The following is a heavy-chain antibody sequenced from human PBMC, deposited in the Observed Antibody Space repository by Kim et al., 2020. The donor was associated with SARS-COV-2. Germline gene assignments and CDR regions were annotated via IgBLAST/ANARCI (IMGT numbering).Heavy chain of an antibody. J-gene: IGHJ4*02. D-gene: IGHD5-12*01. CDR1: GGSITSGDYS. V-gene: IGHV4-30-2*01. CDR2: MDRSGST. CDR3: ARGGGYNSPFDS. Sequence: SETLSLTCAVSGGSITSGDYSWNWIRQPPGKGLEWIGYMDRSGSTYYNPSLRSRVTISLDRYKNQFSLKVNSMISADTAVHYCARGGGYNSPFDSWGQGT.